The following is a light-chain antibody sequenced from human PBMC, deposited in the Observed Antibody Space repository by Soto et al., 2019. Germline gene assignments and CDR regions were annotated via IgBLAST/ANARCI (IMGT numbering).Light chain of an antibody. CDR2: GNN. Sequence: QSVLTQPPSVSGAPGQRVTISCTGTSSNLGAYYDVHWYQQLPGTAPKLLISGNNNRPSGVPDRFSASRSGTSASLAITGLQAEDEADYYCQSYDSILSAVVFGGGTKLTVL. CDR1: SSNLGAYYD. J-gene: IGLJ2*01. V-gene: IGLV1-40*01. CDR3: QSYDSILSAVV.